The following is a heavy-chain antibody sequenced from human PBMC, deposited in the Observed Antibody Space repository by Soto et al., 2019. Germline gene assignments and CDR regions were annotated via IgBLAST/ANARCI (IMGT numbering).Heavy chain of an antibody. V-gene: IGHV1-18*01. D-gene: IGHD1-26*01. CDR2: ISPYNGNT. CDR1: GYTFTNFR. Sequence: QVHLVQSGAEVKKPGASVKVSCKASGYTFTNFRIRWVRQAPGQGLEWMGWISPYNGNTKYAQNFQGRVTMTTDTSTGITDMKRRSPGADDAAVYYCARGGTPIDSWGQGTLVTVSS. J-gene: IGHJ5*01. CDR3: ARGGTPIDS.